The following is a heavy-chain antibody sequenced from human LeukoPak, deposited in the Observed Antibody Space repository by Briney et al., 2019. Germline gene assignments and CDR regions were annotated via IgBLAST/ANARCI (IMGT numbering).Heavy chain of an antibody. D-gene: IGHD6-13*01. CDR2: IKQDGSEK. V-gene: IGHV3-7*01. CDR3: ASGQRGSSWPLSRGGVHYYYMDV. J-gene: IGHJ6*03. CDR1: GFTFGDYG. Sequence: GRSLRLSCTASGFTFGDYGMSWVRQAPGKGLEWVANIKQDGSEKYYVDSVKGRFTISRDNAKNSLYLQMNSLRAEDTAVYYCASGQRGSSWPLSRGGVHYYYMDVWGKGTTVTVSS.